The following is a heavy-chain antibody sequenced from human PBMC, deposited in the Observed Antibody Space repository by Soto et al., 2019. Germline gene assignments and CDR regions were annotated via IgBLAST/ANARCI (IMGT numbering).Heavy chain of an antibody. CDR1: GGSISSSSYY. CDR2: IYYSGST. J-gene: IGHJ5*02. Sequence: SETLSLTCTVSGGSISSSSYYWGWIRQPPGKGLEWIGSIYYSGSTYYNPSLKSRVTISVDTTKNHFSLKLSSVTAADTAVYYCARQPYSGSYNWFDPWGQGTLVTVSS. CDR3: ARQPYSGSYNWFDP. V-gene: IGHV4-39*01. D-gene: IGHD1-26*01.